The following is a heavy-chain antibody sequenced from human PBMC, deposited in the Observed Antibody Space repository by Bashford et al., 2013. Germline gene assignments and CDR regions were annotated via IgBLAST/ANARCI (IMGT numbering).Heavy chain of an antibody. CDR3: AKDRYGSGSNYFHH. CDR1: GFTFSSHA. V-gene: IGHV3-30*18. D-gene: IGHD3-10*01. CDR2: ITYDGSNK. Sequence: GSLRLSCAASGFTFSSHAMTWVRQAPGKGLEWVAFITYDGSNKYYLDSCEGPIHHLPETISKDTLYLQMNSLRPEDTAMYYCAKDRYGSGSNYFHHWGQGTPPRSPSPQ. J-gene: IGHJ4*02.